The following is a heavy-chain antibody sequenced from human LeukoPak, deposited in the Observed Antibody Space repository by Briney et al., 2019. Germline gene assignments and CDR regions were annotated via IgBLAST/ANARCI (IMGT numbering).Heavy chain of an antibody. CDR1: GGSISSSSYY. Sequence: SETLSLTCTVSGGSISSSSYYWGWIRQPPGKGLEWIGSIYYSGTTYYNPSLKSRVTISVDTSKNQFSLKLSSVTAADTAVYYCASYYSDAFDIWGQGTMVTVSS. CDR2: IYYSGTT. J-gene: IGHJ3*02. D-gene: IGHD3-10*01. V-gene: IGHV4-39*07. CDR3: ASYYSDAFDI.